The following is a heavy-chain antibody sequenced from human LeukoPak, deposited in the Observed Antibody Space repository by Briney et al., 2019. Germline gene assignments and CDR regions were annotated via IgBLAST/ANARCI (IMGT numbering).Heavy chain of an antibody. D-gene: IGHD3-22*01. V-gene: IGHV3-7*01. CDR2: IKQDGSEK. J-gene: IGHJ4*02. CDR3: ARGYDSSGYYYEAYFFDY. CDR1: GFTFSSYW. Sequence: GGSLRLSCAASGFTFSSYWMSWVRQAPGKGLEWVANIKQDGSEKYYVDSVRGRFTISRDNAKNSLYLQMNSLRAEDAAVYYCARGYDSSGYYYEAYFFDYWGQGTLVTVSS.